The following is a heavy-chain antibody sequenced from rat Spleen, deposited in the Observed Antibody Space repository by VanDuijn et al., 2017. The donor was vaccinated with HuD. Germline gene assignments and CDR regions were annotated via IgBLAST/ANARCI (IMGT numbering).Heavy chain of an antibody. V-gene: IGHV4-2*01. Sequence: EVQLVESGGGLVQPGRSLKLSCAASGFNFNDHWMGWVRQAPGKGLEWIGEINKDSSKRNYNPSLKDKFTISRDNAQNTLYLQMNKLGSEDTAIYFCAREELGVRDWGQGVMVTVSS. D-gene: IGHD4-3*01. CDR1: GFNFNDHW. CDR2: INKDSSKR. J-gene: IGHJ2*01. CDR3: AREELGVRD.